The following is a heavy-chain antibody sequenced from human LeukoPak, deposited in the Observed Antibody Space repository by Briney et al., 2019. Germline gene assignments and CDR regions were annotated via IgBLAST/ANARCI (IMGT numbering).Heavy chain of an antibody. CDR3: ARSNYDCTTFYYYLDL. CDR2: VDVHGQGT. CDR1: GFTFSSYW. J-gene: IGHJ4*02. Sequence: GGSLRLSCAASGFTFSSYWMHWVRQAPGKGPVWVSRVDVHGQGTAYADSVKGRFTISRDNAKNTLSLQMNSLSAEDTAVYYCARSNYDCTTFYYYLDLWGQGTLVTVSS. D-gene: IGHD2/OR15-2a*01. V-gene: IGHV3-74*01.